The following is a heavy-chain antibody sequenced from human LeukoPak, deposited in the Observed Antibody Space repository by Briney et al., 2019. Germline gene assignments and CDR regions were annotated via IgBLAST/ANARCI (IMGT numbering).Heavy chain of an antibody. CDR2: IWYDGSNK. CDR3: AKGGSGLYRTYNWFDP. V-gene: IGHV3-33*06. D-gene: IGHD6-19*01. CDR1: GFTFSSYG. Sequence: GGSLRLSCAASGFTFSSYGMHWIRQAPGKGLEWVAVIWYDGSNKFYTDSVKGRFTISRDNSKNTLYLQMDSLRAEDTAVYYCAKGGSGLYRTYNWFDPWGQGTLVTVSS. J-gene: IGHJ5*02.